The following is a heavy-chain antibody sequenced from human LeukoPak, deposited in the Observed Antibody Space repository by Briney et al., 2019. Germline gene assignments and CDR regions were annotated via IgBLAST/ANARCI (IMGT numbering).Heavy chain of an antibody. Sequence: GGSLRLSCAASGFTFSDYYMSWIRQAPGKGLEWVSYISSSSSYTNYADSVKGRFTISRDNAKNSLYLQMNSLRAEDTAVYYCVRAQGIRYFDWLSYFDYWSQGTLVTVSS. V-gene: IGHV3-11*06. CDR3: VRAQGIRYFDWLSYFDY. J-gene: IGHJ4*02. D-gene: IGHD3-9*01. CDR2: ISSSSSYT. CDR1: GFTFSDYY.